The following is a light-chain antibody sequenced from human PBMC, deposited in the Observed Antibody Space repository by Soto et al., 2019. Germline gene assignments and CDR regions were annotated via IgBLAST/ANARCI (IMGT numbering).Light chain of an antibody. CDR2: EAS. CDR1: QSISTW. V-gene: IGKV1-5*01. J-gene: IGKJ1*01. Sequence: DVQMTQNPSTLSASVGDRVTITCRASQSISTWLAWYQQKPGKAPKVLIYEASKLESGVPSRFSGSGSGTEFTLTISTLQPDDVATYYCQQYNSYQWTFGQGTKVDI. CDR3: QQYNSYQWT.